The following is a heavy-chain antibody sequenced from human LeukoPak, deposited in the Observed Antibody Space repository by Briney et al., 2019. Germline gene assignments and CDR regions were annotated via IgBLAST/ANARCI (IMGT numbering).Heavy chain of an antibody. CDR3: ARDPLSSSSFDL. D-gene: IGHD6-13*01. CDR2: ISWNSGSI. J-gene: IGHJ4*02. Sequence: GGSLRLSCAASGFTFDDYAMHWVRQAPGKGLEWVSGISWNSGSIGYADSVKGRFTISRDNAKNSLYLQMNSLRAEDTAVYYCARDPLSSSSFDLWGQGTLVTVSS. V-gene: IGHV3-9*01. CDR1: GFTFDDYA.